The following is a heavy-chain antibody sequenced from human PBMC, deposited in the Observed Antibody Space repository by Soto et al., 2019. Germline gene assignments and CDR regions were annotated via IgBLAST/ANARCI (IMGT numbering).Heavy chain of an antibody. CDR2: ISGSGGST. CDR1: GFTFSSYA. CDR3: AKSNNLWSGFLGAFDI. V-gene: IGHV3-23*01. J-gene: IGHJ3*02. D-gene: IGHD3-3*01. Sequence: GGSLRLSCAASGFTFSSYAMSWVRQAPGKGLEWVSAISGSGGSTYYADSVKGRFTISRDNSKNTLYLQMNSLRAEDTAVYYCAKSNNLWSGFLGAFDIWGQGTMVTVSS.